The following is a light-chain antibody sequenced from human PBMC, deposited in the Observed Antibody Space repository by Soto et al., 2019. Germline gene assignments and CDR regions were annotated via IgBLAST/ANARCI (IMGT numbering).Light chain of an antibody. J-gene: IGKJ5*01. CDR3: QQYNNWLIT. V-gene: IGKV3-15*01. CDR1: QSVSGN. CDR2: GAS. Sequence: EILMTQSPATLSVSPGERATLSCRASQSVSGNLAWYQQKPGQAPRLLIYGASTRATGIPARFSGSGSGTEFTLTISSLQSADFAVYYCQQYNNWLITFGQGTRLEIK.